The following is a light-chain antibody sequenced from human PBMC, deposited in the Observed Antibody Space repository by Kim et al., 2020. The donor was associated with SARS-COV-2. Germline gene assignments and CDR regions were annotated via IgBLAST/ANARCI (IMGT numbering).Light chain of an antibody. CDR1: ALPKQY. J-gene: IGLJ3*02. Sequence: ELTQPPSVSLSPGQTARITCSGDALPKQYAYWFQQKPGQAPVLVIYKDTERPSGIPERFSGSTSGTTVTLTISGVQAEDEADYYCQSADSSDTFWVFGGGTQLTVL. V-gene: IGLV3-25*03. CDR3: QSADSSDTFWV. CDR2: KDT.